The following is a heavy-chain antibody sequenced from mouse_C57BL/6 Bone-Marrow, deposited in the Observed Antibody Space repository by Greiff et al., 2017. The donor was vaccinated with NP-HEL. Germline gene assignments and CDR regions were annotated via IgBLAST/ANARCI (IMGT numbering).Heavy chain of an antibody. CDR3: AKGRRATVVFDN. CDR1: GYTFTDYY. V-gene: IGHV1-26*01. Sequence: EVQLQQSGPELVKPGASVKISCKASGYTFTDYYMNWVKQSHGKSLEWIGDINPNNGGTSYNQKFKGKATLTVDKSSSTAYMERRSLTSEDSADYYSAKGRRATVVFDNWGQGTPLTVSS. CDR2: INPNNGGT. D-gene: IGHD1-1*01. J-gene: IGHJ2*01.